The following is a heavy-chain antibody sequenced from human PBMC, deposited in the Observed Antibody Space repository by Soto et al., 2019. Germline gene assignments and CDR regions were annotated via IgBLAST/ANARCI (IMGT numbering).Heavy chain of an antibody. V-gene: IGHV4-30-4*01. J-gene: IGHJ5*02. CDR1: GGSISSGDYY. CDR3: ARTSTSGTHFGS. CDR2: VYHSGST. Sequence: PSETLSLTCTVSGGSISSGDYYWSWIRQPPGKGLEWIGDVYHSGSTNYNPSFKSRVTISVDKSKNQFSLKLNSVTAADTALYYCARTSTSGTHFGSWGQGSLVTVS. D-gene: IGHD1-1*01.